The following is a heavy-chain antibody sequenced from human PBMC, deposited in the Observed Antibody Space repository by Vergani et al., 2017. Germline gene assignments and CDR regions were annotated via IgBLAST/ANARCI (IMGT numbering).Heavy chain of an antibody. V-gene: IGHV4-34*01. Sequence: QVQLQQWGAGLLKPSETLSLTCAVSGGSFSGYYWSWIRQPPGKGLEWIGEINHSGSTNYNPSLKSRVTISVDTSKNQFSLKLSSVTAADTAVYYCARGAVEQQLDDYWGQGTLVTGSS. D-gene: IGHD6-13*01. J-gene: IGHJ4*02. CDR3: ARGAVEQQLDDY. CDR1: GGSFSGYY. CDR2: INHSGST.